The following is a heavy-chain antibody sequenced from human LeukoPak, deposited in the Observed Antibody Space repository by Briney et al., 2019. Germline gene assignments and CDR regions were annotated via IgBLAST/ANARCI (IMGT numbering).Heavy chain of an antibody. J-gene: IGHJ4*02. V-gene: IGHV3-21*04. CDR2: ISSSSSYI. CDR1: GFTFSSYS. Sequence: KTGGSLRLSCAASGFTFSSYSMNWVRQAPGKGLEWVSSISSSSSYIYYADSVKGRFTISRDNAKNSLYLQMDSLRAEDTAVYYCAKGSRGSGWYYWGQGTLVTVSS. D-gene: IGHD6-19*01. CDR3: AKGSRGSGWYY.